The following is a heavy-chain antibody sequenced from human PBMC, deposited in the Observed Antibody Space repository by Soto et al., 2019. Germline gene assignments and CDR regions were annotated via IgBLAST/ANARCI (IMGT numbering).Heavy chain of an antibody. CDR1: GGSISSGGYY. CDR2: IYYSGST. D-gene: IGHD3-16*02. V-gene: IGHV4-31*03. J-gene: IGHJ5*02. Sequence: SETLSLTCTVSGGSISSGGYYWSWIRQHPGKGLEWIGYIYYSGSTYYNPSLKSRVTISVDTSKNQFSLKLSSVTAADTAVYYCARAPRAVTFGGVIVIPPSQIDPWGQGTLVTVSS. CDR3: ARAPRAVTFGGVIVIPPSQIDP.